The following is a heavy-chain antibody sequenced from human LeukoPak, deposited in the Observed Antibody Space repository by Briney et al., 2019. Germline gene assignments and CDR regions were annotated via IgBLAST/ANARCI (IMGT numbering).Heavy chain of an antibody. J-gene: IGHJ4*02. CDR2: INHSGST. Sequence: SETLSLTCAVYGGSFSGYYWSWIRQPPGKGLEWIGEINHSGSTNYNPSLKSRVTISVDTSKNQFSLKLSSVTAADTAVYYRARGIAARDWGQGTLDTVSS. CDR3: ARGIAARD. CDR1: GGSFSGYY. V-gene: IGHV4-34*01. D-gene: IGHD6-6*01.